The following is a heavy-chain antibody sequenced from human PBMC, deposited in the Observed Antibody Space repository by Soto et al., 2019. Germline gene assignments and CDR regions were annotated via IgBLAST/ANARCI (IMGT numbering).Heavy chain of an antibody. V-gene: IGHV1-69*12. CDR3: AREGPLVPAAMRGDAFDI. Sequence: QVQLVQSGAEVKKPRSSVKVSCKASGGTFSSYAISWVRQAPGQGLEWMGGIIPIFGTANYAQKFQGRVTITADESTSTAYMELSSLRSEDTAVYYCAREGPLVPAAMRGDAFDIWGQGTMVTVSS. D-gene: IGHD2-2*01. CDR2: IIPIFGTA. J-gene: IGHJ3*02. CDR1: GGTFSSYA.